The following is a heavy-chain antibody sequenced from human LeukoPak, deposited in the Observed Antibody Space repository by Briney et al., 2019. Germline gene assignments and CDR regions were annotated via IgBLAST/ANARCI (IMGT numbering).Heavy chain of an antibody. V-gene: IGHV3-7*01. CDR3: ARALNDAYYMDV. CDR2: IKTDGSEK. D-gene: IGHD2-8*01. CDR1: GFTFSSYW. Sequence: GGSLRLSCAASGFTFSSYWMSWVRQAPGKGLELEWVANIKTDGSEKYYVDSVKGRFTISRDNAKNSLYLQMNSLRAEDTAVYYCARALNDAYYMDVWGKGTTVTVSS. J-gene: IGHJ6*03.